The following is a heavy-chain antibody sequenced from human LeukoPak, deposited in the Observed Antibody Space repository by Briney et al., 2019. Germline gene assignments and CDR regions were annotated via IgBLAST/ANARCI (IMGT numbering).Heavy chain of an antibody. J-gene: IGHJ6*02. CDR2: ISGSGGST. V-gene: IGHV3-23*01. CDR3: ATEGAAADHYYYYYGMDV. Sequence: PGGSLRLSCAASGFTFSSYAMSWVRQAPGKGLEWVSAISGSGGSTYYADSVKGRFTISRDNSKNTLYLQMNSLRAEDTAVYYCATEGAAADHYYYYYGMDVWGQGTTVTVSS. CDR1: GFTFSSYA. D-gene: IGHD6-13*01.